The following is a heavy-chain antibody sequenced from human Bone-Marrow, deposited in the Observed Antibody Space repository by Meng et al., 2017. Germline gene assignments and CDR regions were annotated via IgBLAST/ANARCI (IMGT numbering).Heavy chain of an antibody. D-gene: IGHD7-27*01. CDR3: ARDPGAGYFDY. Sequence: ASVKVSCKASGYTFTRFAMNWVRQAPGQGLEWMGLINTNTGNPTYAHGFTGRFVFSLDTSVSTAYLQISSLEADDTAVYYCARDPGAGYFDYWGQGALVTVSS. CDR1: GYTFTRFA. CDR2: INTNTGNP. J-gene: IGHJ4*02. V-gene: IGHV7-4-1*02.